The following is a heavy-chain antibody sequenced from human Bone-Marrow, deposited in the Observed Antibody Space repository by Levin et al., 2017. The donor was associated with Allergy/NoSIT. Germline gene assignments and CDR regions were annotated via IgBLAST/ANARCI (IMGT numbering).Heavy chain of an antibody. J-gene: IGHJ4*02. CDR1: GFTFDDYG. D-gene: IGHD1-14*01. CDR3: ARAGGASSFTSIDY. V-gene: IGHV3-20*01. Sequence: GGSLRLSCAASGFTFDDYGMSWVRQAPGKGLEWVSGINWNGGSTGYADSVKGRFTISRDNAKNSLYLQMNSLRAEDTALYHCARAGGASSFTSIDYWGQGTLVTVSS. CDR2: INWNGGST.